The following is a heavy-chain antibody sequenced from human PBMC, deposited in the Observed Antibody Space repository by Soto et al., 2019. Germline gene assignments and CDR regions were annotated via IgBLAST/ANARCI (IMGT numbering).Heavy chain of an antibody. CDR2: ISYDGSNK. D-gene: IGHD3-22*01. J-gene: IGHJ4*02. CDR1: GFTFSSYA. CDR3: ARDYYYDSSGYRGNYFDY. Sequence: GGSLRLSCAASGFTFSSYAMHWVRQAPGKGLEWVAVISYDGSNKYYADSVKGRFTISRDNSKNTLYLQMNSLRAEDTAVYYCARDYYYDSSGYRGNYFDYWGQGTLVTVSS. V-gene: IGHV3-30-3*01.